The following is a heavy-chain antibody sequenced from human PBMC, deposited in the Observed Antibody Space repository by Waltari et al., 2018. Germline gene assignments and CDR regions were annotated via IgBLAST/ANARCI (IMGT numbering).Heavy chain of an antibody. CDR2: IYYSGST. CDR3: ASRNYDSSGYLTSNFDY. CDR1: GGSISSSSYY. V-gene: IGHV4-39*01. Sequence: QLQLQESDPGLVKPSETLSLTCTVSGGSISSSSYYWGWIRQPPGKGLEWIGSIYYSGSTYYNPSLKSRVTISVDTSKNQFSLKLSSVTAADTAVYYCASRNYDSSGYLTSNFDYWGQGTLVTVSS. D-gene: IGHD3-22*01. J-gene: IGHJ4*02.